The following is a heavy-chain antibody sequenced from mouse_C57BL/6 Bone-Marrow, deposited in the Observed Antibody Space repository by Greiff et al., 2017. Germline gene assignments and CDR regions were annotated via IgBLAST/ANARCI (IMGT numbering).Heavy chain of an antibody. CDR1: GFTFSNYW. CDR3: TRDYDRVFAY. D-gene: IGHD2-4*01. V-gene: IGHV6-3*01. CDR2: IRLKSDNYST. J-gene: IGHJ3*01. Sequence: DVMLVESGGGLVQPGGSMKLSCVASGFTFSNYWMNWVRQSPEKGLEWVAQIRLKSDNYSTHYAVSVKGRFTISRDDSKSRVYRQMNNLRAEDTGIYYCTRDYDRVFAYWGQGTLVTVSA.